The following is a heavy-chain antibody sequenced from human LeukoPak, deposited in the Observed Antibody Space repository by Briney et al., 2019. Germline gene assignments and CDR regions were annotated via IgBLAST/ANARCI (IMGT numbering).Heavy chain of an antibody. D-gene: IGHD5-18*01. Sequence: GGSLRLSCAASGFTFNDYWMSWVRQAPGKGLEWVAVISYDGSNKYYADSVKGRFTISRDNSKNTLYLQMNSLRAEDTAVYYCAKDLALYSYGPWGDYWGQGTLVTVSS. CDR1: GFTFNDYW. CDR2: ISYDGSNK. CDR3: AKDLALYSYGPWGDY. V-gene: IGHV3-30*18. J-gene: IGHJ4*02.